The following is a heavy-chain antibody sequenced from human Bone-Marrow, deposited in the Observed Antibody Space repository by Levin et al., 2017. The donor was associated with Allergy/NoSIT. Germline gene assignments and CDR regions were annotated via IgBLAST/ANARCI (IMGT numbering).Heavy chain of an antibody. J-gene: IGHJ4*02. CDR3: ARYNCSVGGCYFFSADNY. D-gene: IGHD2-15*01. CDR2: LRNKANGGTT. Sequence: GGSLRLFCTGSGFTFGDYPMSWFRQAPGKGLEWVGSLRNKANGGTTQYAASVKDRFTISRDDSKNIAYLQMNSLKTDDTAVYFCARYNCSVGGCYFFSADNYWGQGTLVTVSS. CDR1: GFTFGDYP. V-gene: IGHV3-49*03.